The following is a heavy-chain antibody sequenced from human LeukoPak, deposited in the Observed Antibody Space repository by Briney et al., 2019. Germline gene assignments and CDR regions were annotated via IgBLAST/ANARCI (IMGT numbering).Heavy chain of an antibody. CDR1: GFTFSTYW. Sequence: PGGSLRLSCAASGFTFSTYWMHWVRQAPAKGLVWVSRINSHGSSTTYADSVTGRFTISRDNAKNTLYLQMNSLRAEATAIYYCARDLGGTADYWGQGTLVTVSS. V-gene: IGHV3-74*01. CDR3: ARDLGGTADY. CDR2: INSHGSST. D-gene: IGHD3-10*01. J-gene: IGHJ4*02.